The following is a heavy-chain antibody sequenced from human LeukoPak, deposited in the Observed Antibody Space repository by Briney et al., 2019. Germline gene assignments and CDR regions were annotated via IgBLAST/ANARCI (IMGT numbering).Heavy chain of an antibody. CDR3: ARGMTTVTTAY. Sequence: ASVTVSCTASGYTFTSYAMNWVRQAPGQGLEWMGWINTNTGNPTYAQGFTGRFVFSLDTSVSTAYLQISSLKAEDTAVYYCARGMTTVTTAYWGQGTLVTVSS. V-gene: IGHV7-4-1*02. D-gene: IGHD4-17*01. CDR1: GYTFTSYA. CDR2: INTNTGNP. J-gene: IGHJ4*02.